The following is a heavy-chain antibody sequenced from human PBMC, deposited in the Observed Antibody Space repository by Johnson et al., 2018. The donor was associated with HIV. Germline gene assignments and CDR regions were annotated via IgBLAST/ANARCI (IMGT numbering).Heavy chain of an antibody. V-gene: IGHV3-30*04. Sequence: QVQLVESGGGLVQSGGSLRLSCAASGFTFSSYAMHWVRQAPAKGLEWVAVISYDGNNKYYADSLKGRFTISRDNSKNTLYLQMNSLRAEDTAVYSCARESGWGHDAFDIWGQGTMVIVSS. J-gene: IGHJ3*02. D-gene: IGHD3-22*01. CDR3: ARESGWGHDAFDI. CDR1: GFTFSSYA. CDR2: ISYDGNNK.